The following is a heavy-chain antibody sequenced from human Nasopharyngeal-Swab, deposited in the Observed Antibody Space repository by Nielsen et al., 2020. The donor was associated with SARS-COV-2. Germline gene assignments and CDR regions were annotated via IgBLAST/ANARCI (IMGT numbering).Heavy chain of an antibody. J-gene: IGHJ6*02. Sequence: GESLKISCAASGFTFSSYAMSWVRQAPGKGLEWVSVIYSGGSSTYYADSVKGRFTISRDNSKNTLYLQMNSLRAEDTAVYYCARTPVLRFLEWPLYYGMDVWGQGTTVTVSS. CDR3: ARTPVLRFLEWPLYYGMDV. CDR2: IYSGGSST. V-gene: IGHV3-23*03. D-gene: IGHD3-3*01. CDR1: GFTFSSYA.